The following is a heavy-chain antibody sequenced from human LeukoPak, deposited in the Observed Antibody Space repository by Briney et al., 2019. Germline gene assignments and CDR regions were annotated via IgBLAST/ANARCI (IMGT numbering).Heavy chain of an antibody. J-gene: IGHJ5*02. Sequence: SETLSLTCTVSGGSISSYYWSWIRQPPGKGLEWIGRIYTSGSTNYNPSLKSRVTISVDTSKNQFSLNLNSVTAADTAVYYCARDTGRGYFGIDPWGQGTLVTVSS. CDR2: IYTSGST. CDR1: GGSISSYY. V-gene: IGHV4-4*08. CDR3: ARDTGRGYFGIDP. D-gene: IGHD3-22*01.